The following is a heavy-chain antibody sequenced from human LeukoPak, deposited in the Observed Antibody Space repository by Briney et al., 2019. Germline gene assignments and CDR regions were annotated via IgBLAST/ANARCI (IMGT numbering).Heavy chain of an antibody. CDR2: IFPSGGEI. Sequence: QSGGSLRLSCAASGFTFSTFAMIWVRQPPGKGLEWVSSIFPSGGEIHYADSVRGRFTISRDNSKNTLYLQMNSLRAEDTVVYYCAKVESWYYYMDVWGKGTTVTVSS. D-gene: IGHD6-13*01. J-gene: IGHJ6*03. V-gene: IGHV3-23*01. CDR1: GFTFSTFA. CDR3: AKVESWYYYMDV.